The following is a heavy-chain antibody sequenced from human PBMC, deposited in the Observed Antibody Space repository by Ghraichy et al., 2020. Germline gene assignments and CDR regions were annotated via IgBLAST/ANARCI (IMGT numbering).Heavy chain of an antibody. CDR3: AKVDVVVPAAPYGMDV. CDR1: GFTFSSYG. CDR2: ISYDGSNT. Sequence: GGSLRLSCAASGFTFSSYGMHWVRQAPGKGLEWVAVISYDGSNTYYADSVKGRFTISRDNSKNTLYLQMNSLRAEDTAVYYCAKVDVVVPAAPYGMDVWGQGTTVTVSS. V-gene: IGHV3-30*18. D-gene: IGHD2-2*01. J-gene: IGHJ6*02.